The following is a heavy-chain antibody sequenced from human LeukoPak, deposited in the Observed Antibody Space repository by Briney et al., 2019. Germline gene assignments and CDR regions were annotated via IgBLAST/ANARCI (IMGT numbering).Heavy chain of an antibody. J-gene: IGHJ6*02. CDR2: ISYDGSNK. Sequence: GGSLRLSCAASGFTFSSYGMHWVRQAPGKGLEWVAVISYDGSNKYYADSVKGRFTISRDNSKNTLYLQMNSLRAEDTAVYYRAKDHIVGATDYYYGMDVWGQGTTVTVSS. CDR3: AKDHIVGATDYYYGMDV. D-gene: IGHD1-26*01. CDR1: GFTFSSYG. V-gene: IGHV3-30*18.